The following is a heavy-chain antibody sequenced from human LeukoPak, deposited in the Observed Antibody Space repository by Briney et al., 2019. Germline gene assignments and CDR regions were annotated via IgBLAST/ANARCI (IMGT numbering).Heavy chain of an antibody. Sequence: SETLSLSCAAYGGSFSGYYWSWIRQPPGKGLEWIGEINHSGSTNYNPSLMSRVTISVDTSKNQFSLKLSSVTAADTAVYYCARGVYNWFDPWGQGTLVTVSS. CDR1: GGSFSGYY. CDR3: ARGVYNWFDP. V-gene: IGHV4-34*01. J-gene: IGHJ5*02. D-gene: IGHD1-14*01. CDR2: INHSGST.